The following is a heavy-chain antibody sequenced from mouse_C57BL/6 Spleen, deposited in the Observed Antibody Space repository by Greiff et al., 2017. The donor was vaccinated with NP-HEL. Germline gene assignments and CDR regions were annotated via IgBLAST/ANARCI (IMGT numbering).Heavy chain of an antibody. CDR2: ISSGSSTI. D-gene: IGHD2-4*01. J-gene: IGHJ4*01. CDR3: ARGDYDVYYAMDY. CDR1: GFTFSDYG. V-gene: IGHV5-17*01. Sequence: DVMLVESGGGLVKPGGSLKLSCAASGFTFSDYGMHWVRQAPEKGLEWVAYISSGSSTIYYADTVKGRFTISRDNAKNTLFLQMTSLRSEDTAMYYCARGDYDVYYAMDYWGQGTSVTVSS.